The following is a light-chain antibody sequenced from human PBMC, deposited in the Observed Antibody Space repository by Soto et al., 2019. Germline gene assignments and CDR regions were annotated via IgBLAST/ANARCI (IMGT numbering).Light chain of an antibody. Sequence: DIVMTQSPLSLPVTPGEPASISCRSSQSLLHSSGYNHLDWYLQKPGQSPQLLIHLGSNRASGGPDRFSGSGSGTDFTLKISRVEAEDVDLYYCMQALQPPVTFGGGTKVDIK. CDR1: QSLLHSSGYNH. CDR2: LGS. CDR3: MQALQPPVT. J-gene: IGKJ4*01. V-gene: IGKV2-28*01.